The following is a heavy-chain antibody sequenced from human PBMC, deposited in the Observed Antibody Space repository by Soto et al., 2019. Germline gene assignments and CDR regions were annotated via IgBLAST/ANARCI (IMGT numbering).Heavy chain of an antibody. CDR1: GYTLTELS. J-gene: IGHJ4*02. CDR3: ATVKYYYDSSGYFLYYFDY. Sequence: GASVKVSCKVSGYTLTELSMHWVRQAPGKGLEWMGGFDPEDGETIYAQKFQGRVTMTEDTSTDTAYMELSSLRSEDTAVYYCATVKYYYDSSGYFLYYFDYWGQGTLVTVSS. V-gene: IGHV1-24*01. D-gene: IGHD3-22*01. CDR2: FDPEDGET.